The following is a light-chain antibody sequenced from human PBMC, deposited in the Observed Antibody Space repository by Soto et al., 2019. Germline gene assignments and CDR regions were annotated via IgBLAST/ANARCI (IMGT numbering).Light chain of an antibody. CDR3: QQYNKWPLFN. CDR2: GAS. V-gene: IGKV3-15*01. Sequence: EVVLTQSPATLSVSPGERATLSCRASQTVGTNLAWYQQRPGQAPRLLIYGASTRATGITARFSGTGSGSEFTLTSSSLPSDDFAVYYCQQYNKWPLFNFGPGTRVDNK. CDR1: QTVGTN. J-gene: IGKJ3*01.